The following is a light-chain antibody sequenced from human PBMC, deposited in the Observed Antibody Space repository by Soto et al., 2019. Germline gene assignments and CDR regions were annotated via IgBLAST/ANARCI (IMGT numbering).Light chain of an antibody. V-gene: IGKV1-39*01. J-gene: IGKJ1*01. Sequence: DIQMTQSPSSLSASVGDRVTITCRASESIRNNLNWYQQKPGKAPKLLIYAASTLQSGVPSRFSGGGSGTEFTLTIGSLQPEDFTPYYCQQTYSTPRREFGQGTKVEFK. CDR3: QQTYSTPRRE. CDR2: AAS. CDR1: ESIRNN.